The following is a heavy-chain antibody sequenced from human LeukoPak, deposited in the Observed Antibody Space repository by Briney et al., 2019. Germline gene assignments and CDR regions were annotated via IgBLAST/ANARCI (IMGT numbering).Heavy chain of an antibody. CDR1: GFTFSSYW. CDR3: ARDRYNWNGDFDY. D-gene: IGHD1-20*01. Sequence: GGSLRLSCAASGFTFSSYWMSWVRQAPGKGLEWVAVIWYDGSNKYYADSVKGRFTIPRDNSKNTLYLQMNSLRAEDTAVYYCARDRYNWNGDFDYWGQGTLVTVSS. V-gene: IGHV3-33*08. J-gene: IGHJ4*02. CDR2: IWYDGSNK.